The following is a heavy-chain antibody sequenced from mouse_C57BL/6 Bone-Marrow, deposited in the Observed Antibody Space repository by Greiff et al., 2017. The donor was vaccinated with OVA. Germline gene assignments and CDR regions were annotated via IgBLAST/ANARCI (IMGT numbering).Heavy chain of an antibody. Sequence: QVQLQHPGAELVKPGASVKMSCKASGYTFTSYWITWVKQRPGQGLEWIGDIYPGSGSTNYNEKFKSKATLTVDTSSSTAYMQLSSLTSEDSAVYYCARINWGGKYAMDYWGQGTSVTVSS. CDR3: ARINWGGKYAMDY. CDR2: IYPGSGST. CDR1: GYTFTSYW. D-gene: IGHD4-1*01. V-gene: IGHV1-55*01. J-gene: IGHJ4*01.